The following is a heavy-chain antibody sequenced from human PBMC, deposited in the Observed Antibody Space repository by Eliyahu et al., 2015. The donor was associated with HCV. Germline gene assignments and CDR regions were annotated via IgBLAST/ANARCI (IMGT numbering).Heavy chain of an antibody. CDR3: ARDPFWGYYYYYGMDV. Sequence: QVQLVQSGAEVKKPGASVKVSCKASGXTFTGYYMHWVRQAPGQGLEWMGWINPNSGGTNYAQKFQGRVTMTRDTSISTAYMELSRLRSDDTAVYYCARDPFWGYYYYYGMDVWGQGTTVTVSS. CDR1: GXTFTGYY. V-gene: IGHV1-2*02. CDR2: INPNSGGT. D-gene: IGHD7-27*01. J-gene: IGHJ6*02.